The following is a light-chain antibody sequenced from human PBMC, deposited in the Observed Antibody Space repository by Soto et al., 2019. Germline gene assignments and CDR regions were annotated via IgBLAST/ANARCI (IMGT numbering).Light chain of an antibody. CDR3: LQDYSYPRT. J-gene: IGKJ1*01. CDR1: QGIRDE. V-gene: IGKV1-6*01. Sequence: AVQMTQSPSSLSASVGDRVTITCRASQGIRDELGWYQQKPGKAPILLIYSASSLQSGVPSRFSGSGSGTDFTLTISSRQSEEFATYYCLQDYSYPRTFGQGTKV. CDR2: SAS.